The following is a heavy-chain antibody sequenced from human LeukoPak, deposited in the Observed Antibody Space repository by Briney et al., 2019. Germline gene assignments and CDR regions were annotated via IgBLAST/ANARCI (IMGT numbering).Heavy chain of an antibody. V-gene: IGHV3-30*03. CDR2: ISYDGNNK. D-gene: IGHD6-13*01. CDR3: ARERIAAAGRYYYYYGMDV. Sequence: GRSLRLSCAASGFSFSRNDMHWVRQAPGKGLEWVAVISYDGNNKYYADSVKGRFTISRDNSKNTLYLQMNSLRAEDTAVYYCARERIAAAGRYYYYYGMDVWGQGTTVTVSS. J-gene: IGHJ6*02. CDR1: GFSFSRND.